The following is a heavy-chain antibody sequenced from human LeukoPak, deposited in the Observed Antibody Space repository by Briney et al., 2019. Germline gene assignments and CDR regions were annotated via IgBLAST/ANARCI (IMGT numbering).Heavy chain of an antibody. CDR3: AREGSYYDSSGYYLVDY. D-gene: IGHD3-22*01. Sequence: GGSLRLSCAASGFTFSGSAMHWVRQAPGKGLEWVSYISSSSSTIYYADSVKGRFTISRDNAKNSLYLQMNSLRAEDTAVYYCAREGSYYDSSGYYLVDYWGQGTLVTVSS. J-gene: IGHJ4*02. V-gene: IGHV3-48*01. CDR2: ISSSSSTI. CDR1: GFTFSGSA.